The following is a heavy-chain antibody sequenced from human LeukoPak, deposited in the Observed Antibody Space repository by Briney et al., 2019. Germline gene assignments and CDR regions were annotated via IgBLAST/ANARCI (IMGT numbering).Heavy chain of an antibody. Sequence: SVKVSCKASGGTFSSYAISWVRQAPGQGLEWMGGIIPIFGTANYAQKFQGRVTITADESTSTAHMELSSLRSEDTAVYYCARLPSYGHRRGFDYWGQGTLVTVSS. CDR3: ARLPSYGHRRGFDY. CDR1: GGTFSSYA. D-gene: IGHD5-18*01. J-gene: IGHJ4*02. V-gene: IGHV1-69*13. CDR2: IIPIFGTA.